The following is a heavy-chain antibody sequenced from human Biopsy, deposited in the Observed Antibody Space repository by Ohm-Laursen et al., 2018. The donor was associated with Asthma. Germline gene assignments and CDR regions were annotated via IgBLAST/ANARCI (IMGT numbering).Heavy chain of an antibody. D-gene: IGHD1-26*01. CDR1: GSSFSDYF. CDR2: IRRYGTTT. CDR3: ARVFESSQWGPFYFFGLDV. Sequence: SLRLSCAASGSSFSDYFMTWMRQAPGKGLEWVSSIRRYGTTTYPAEFVMDRFTISRDNAKNSLFLQMDSLRPEDTAIYFCARVFESSQWGPFYFFGLDVWGQGTTVAVS. J-gene: IGHJ6*02. V-gene: IGHV3-11*01.